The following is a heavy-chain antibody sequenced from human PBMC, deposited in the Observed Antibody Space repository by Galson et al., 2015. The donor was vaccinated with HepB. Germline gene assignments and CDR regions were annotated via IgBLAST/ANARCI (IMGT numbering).Heavy chain of an antibody. V-gene: IGHV3-48*02. D-gene: IGHD5-18*01. CDR2: ISSSGSTI. CDR3: ARGRSGWTARPTAFDY. CDR1: GFTFSSYS. J-gene: IGHJ4*02. Sequence: SLRLSCAASGFTFSSYSMNWVRQAPGKGLEWVSYISSSGSTIYYADSVKGRFTISRDNAKNSLYLQMNSLRDEDTAVYYCARGRSGWTARPTAFDYWGQGTLVTVSS.